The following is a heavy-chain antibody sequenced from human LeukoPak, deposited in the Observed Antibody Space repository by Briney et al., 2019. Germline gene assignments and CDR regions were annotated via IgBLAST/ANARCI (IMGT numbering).Heavy chain of an antibody. Sequence: GSLSLSCAASGFTFSSYAMHWVRQAPGKGLEWVAVISYDGSNKYYADSVKGRFTISRDNSKNTLYLQMNSLRAEDTAVYYCARDYCSGGSCYSEFAYWGQGTLVTVSS. CDR2: ISYDGSNK. V-gene: IGHV3-30-3*01. CDR1: GFTFSSYA. CDR3: ARDYCSGGSCYSEFAY. D-gene: IGHD2-15*01. J-gene: IGHJ4*02.